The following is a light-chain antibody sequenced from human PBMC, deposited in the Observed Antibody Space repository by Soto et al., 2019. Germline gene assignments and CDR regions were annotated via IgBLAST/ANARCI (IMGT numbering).Light chain of an antibody. CDR3: QSYDSSLSGVV. CDR1: SSNIGAGYN. V-gene: IGLV1-40*01. Sequence: QSVLTQPPSVSGAPGQRVTISCTGSSSNIGAGYNVHWYQQLPGTAPKLLIYVNSNRPSGVPDRLSGSKSGTSASLAITGLQAEDEADYYCQSYDSSLSGVVFGGGTKLTVL. CDR2: VNS. J-gene: IGLJ2*01.